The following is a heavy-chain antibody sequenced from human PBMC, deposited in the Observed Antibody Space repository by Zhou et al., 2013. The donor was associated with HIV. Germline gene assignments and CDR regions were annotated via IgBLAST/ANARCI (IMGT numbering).Heavy chain of an antibody. CDR1: GGSFSGYH. CDR2: INHYGST. CDR3: ARGSLGVASCYRALTT. D-gene: IGHD2-2*01. Sequence: QVQLQQWGTGLLKPSETLSLTCAVYGGSFSGYHWSWIRQPPGKGLEWIGEINHYGSTNYNPSLKSRVTISVDTSKNQFSLRLWSVTVADTAVYYCARGSLGVASCYRALTTWGQGTLVHRLL. V-gene: IGHV4-34*01. J-gene: IGHJ4*02.